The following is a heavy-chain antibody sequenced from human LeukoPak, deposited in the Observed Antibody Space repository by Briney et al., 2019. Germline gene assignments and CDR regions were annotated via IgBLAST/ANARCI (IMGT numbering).Heavy chain of an antibody. Sequence: SETLSLTCTVSGGSISSGGYYWSWIRQHPGKGLEWIGYIYYSGSTYYNPSLKSRVTISVDTSKDQFSLKLSSVTAADTAVYYCARGTRYGGKSAPTWHWFDPWGQGTLVTVSS. V-gene: IGHV4-31*03. CDR2: IYYSGST. J-gene: IGHJ5*02. CDR1: GGSISSGGYY. CDR3: ARGTRYGGKSAPTWHWFDP. D-gene: IGHD4-23*01.